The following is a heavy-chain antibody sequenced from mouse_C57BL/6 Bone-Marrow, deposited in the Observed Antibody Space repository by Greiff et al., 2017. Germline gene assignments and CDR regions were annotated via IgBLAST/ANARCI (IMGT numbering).Heavy chain of an antibody. Sequence: EVQLQESGAEFVKPGASVKLSCTASGFNIKDYYIHWVKQRTEQGLEWIGRIDPEDGDTKYAPKCQDKATITADTSSNTAYLQLSSLTSEDTAIFYCTRSLIYYGTNYWGQGTTLTVSS. V-gene: IGHV14-2*01. D-gene: IGHD1-1*01. CDR3: TRSLIYYGTNY. CDR1: GFNIKDYY. CDR2: IDPEDGDT. J-gene: IGHJ2*01.